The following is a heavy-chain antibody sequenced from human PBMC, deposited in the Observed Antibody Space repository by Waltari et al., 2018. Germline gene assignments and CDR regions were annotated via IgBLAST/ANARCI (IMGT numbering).Heavy chain of an antibody. D-gene: IGHD3-9*01. Sequence: EVQLEESGGGLVQPGGSLRLSCAASGFTFSSYWMQWVRQAPGKGLVWVSRINSDWSTIIYADSVNGRFTISTDNATHTLYLPIDSLRAEDTAVYYCASAYYDILDWGHGTLVTVSS. CDR2: INSDWSTI. V-gene: IGHV3-74*01. J-gene: IGHJ4*01. CDR1: GFTFSSYW. CDR3: ASAYYDILD.